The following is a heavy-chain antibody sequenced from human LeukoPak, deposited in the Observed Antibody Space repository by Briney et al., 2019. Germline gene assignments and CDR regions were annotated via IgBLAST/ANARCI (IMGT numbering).Heavy chain of an antibody. CDR3: TTGYDSSGILDY. J-gene: IGHJ4*02. V-gene: IGHV3-15*07. D-gene: IGHD3-22*01. CDR2: IKSKTDGGTT. Sequence: GGSLRLSCAASGFTFSNAWMNWVRQAPGKGLEWVGRIKSKTDGGTTDYAAPVKGRFTISRDDSKNTLYLQMNSLKTEDTAVYYSTTGYDSSGILDYWGQGTLVTVSS. CDR1: GFTFSNAW.